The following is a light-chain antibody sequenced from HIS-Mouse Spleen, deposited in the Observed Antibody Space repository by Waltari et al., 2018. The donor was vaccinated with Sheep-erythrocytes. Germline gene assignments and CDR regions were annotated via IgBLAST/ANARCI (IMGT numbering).Light chain of an antibody. CDR3: CSYAGSYTWV. V-gene: IGLV2-11*01. CDR1: SSDVGGYNY. CDR2: DVS. J-gene: IGLJ3*02. Sequence: QSALTQPRSVSGSPGQSFPIPCPGTSSDVGGYNYVSWYQQHPGKPPKLMIYDVSKRPSGVPDRFSGSKSGNTASLTISGLQAEDEADYYCCSYAGSYTWVFGGGTKLTVL.